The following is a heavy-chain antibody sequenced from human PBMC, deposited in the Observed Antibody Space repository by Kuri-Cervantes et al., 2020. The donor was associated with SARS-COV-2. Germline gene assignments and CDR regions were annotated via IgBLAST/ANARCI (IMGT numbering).Heavy chain of an antibody. CDR1: GGSISSHY. Sequence: SETLSLTCTVSGGSISSHYWSWIRQPPGKGLEWIGRIYTSGSTNYNPSLKSRVTMSVDTSKNQFSLKLSSVTAADTAVYYCAREPLFSVVGATYYYYYYMDVWGKGTTVTVSS. D-gene: IGHD1-26*01. J-gene: IGHJ6*03. V-gene: IGHV4-4*07. CDR3: AREPLFSVVGATYYYYYYMDV. CDR2: IYTSGST.